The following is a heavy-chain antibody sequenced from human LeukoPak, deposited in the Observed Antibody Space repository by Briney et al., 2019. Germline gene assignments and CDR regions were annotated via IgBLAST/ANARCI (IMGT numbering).Heavy chain of an antibody. CDR3: TREVRSAWASFDP. Sequence: PSETLSLTCAVYGGSFSGYYWSWIRQPPGKGLEWIGEINHSGSTNYNPSLKSRLSISPDTSKNQFSLKLTSVTAADTAVYYCTREVRSAWASFDPWGQGTLVIVSS. CDR2: INHSGST. D-gene: IGHD1-26*01. CDR1: GGSFSGYY. V-gene: IGHV4-34*01. J-gene: IGHJ5*02.